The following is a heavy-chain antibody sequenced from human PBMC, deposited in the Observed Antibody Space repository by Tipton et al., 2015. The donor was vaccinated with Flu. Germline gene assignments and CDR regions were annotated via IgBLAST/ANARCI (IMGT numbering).Heavy chain of an antibody. CDR1: GFTFSSTV. CDR2: ISHDGRRT. Sequence: SLRLSCAASGFTFSSTVMHWVRQAPGKGLEWAAIISHDGRRTYYADSVKGRFTVSSDNSKDTLYLEMSSLGGEDTAVYYCARDRGTYDSAGFFENWGQGALVAVSS. D-gene: IGHD1-14*01. V-gene: IGHV3-30*03. CDR3: ARDRGTYDSAGFFEN. J-gene: IGHJ4*02.